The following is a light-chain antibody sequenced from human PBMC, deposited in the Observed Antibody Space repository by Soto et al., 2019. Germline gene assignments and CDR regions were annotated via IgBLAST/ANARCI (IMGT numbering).Light chain of an antibody. V-gene: IGKV3-20*01. Sequence: EIVLTQSPGTLSLSPGERATLSCRASQSVSSSYLAWYQQKPGQAPRLLIYGASSRATGIPDRFSGNGYGTDFTLTISRVEPEDFAVYYCQQYGSSPPYTFGQGTKLEIK. CDR3: QQYGSSPPYT. CDR2: GAS. J-gene: IGKJ2*01. CDR1: QSVSSSY.